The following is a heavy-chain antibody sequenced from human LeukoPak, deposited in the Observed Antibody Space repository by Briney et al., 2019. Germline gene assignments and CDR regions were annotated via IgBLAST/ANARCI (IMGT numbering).Heavy chain of an antibody. Sequence: ASVKVSCKASGYTFTGYYMHWVRQAPGQGLEWMGWINPNSGGTNYAQKFQGRVTMTRDTSISTACMELSSLRSDDTAVYYCARDGYCTNGVCYFAFDIWGQGTMVTVSS. V-gene: IGHV1-2*02. CDR2: INPNSGGT. J-gene: IGHJ3*02. D-gene: IGHD2-8*01. CDR3: ARDGYCTNGVCYFAFDI. CDR1: GYTFTGYY.